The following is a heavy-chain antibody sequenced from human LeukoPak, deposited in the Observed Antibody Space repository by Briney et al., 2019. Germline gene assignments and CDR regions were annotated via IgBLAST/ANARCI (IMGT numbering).Heavy chain of an antibody. J-gene: IGHJ4*02. V-gene: IGHV1-69*04. CDR3: ARDLSGSSDRTGY. CDR1: GGTFSSYA. D-gene: IGHD1-26*01. Sequence: SVKVSCKASGGTFSSYAIGWVRQAPGQGLEWMGRIIPILGIANYAQKFQGRVTITADKSTSTAYMELSSLRSEDTAVYYCARDLSGSSDRTGYWGQGTLVTVSS. CDR2: IIPILGIA.